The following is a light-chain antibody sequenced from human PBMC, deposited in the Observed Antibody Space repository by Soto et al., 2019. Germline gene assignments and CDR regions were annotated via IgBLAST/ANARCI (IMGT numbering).Light chain of an antibody. CDR3: QQYDESFRT. CDR2: GTS. V-gene: IGKV3-20*01. J-gene: IGKJ1*01. CDR1: QSVNSNY. Sequence: EIVLTQSPGTLSLSPGERATLSCRASQSVNSNYLAWYQQKPGQSPRVLMYGTSNRATGIPDRFSGSGSGTDFTLTISRLEPEDFPVYYCQQYDESFRTFGQGTKVDIK.